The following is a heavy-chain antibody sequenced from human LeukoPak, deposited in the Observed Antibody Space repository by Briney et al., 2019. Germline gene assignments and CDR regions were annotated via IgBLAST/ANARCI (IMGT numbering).Heavy chain of an antibody. CDR2: INPNNGGT. CDR3: ARTGGSIPPGIYYMDV. D-gene: IGHD1-1*01. CDR1: GYTFTGYY. V-gene: IGHV1-2*02. J-gene: IGHJ6*03. Sequence: ASVKVSCKASGYTFTGYYMHWVRQAPGQGLEWMGWINPNNGGTNYAQKFQGRVTMTRDTSISTAYMELGRLRSDDTAVYYCARTGGSIPPGIYYMDVWVKGTTVTVSS.